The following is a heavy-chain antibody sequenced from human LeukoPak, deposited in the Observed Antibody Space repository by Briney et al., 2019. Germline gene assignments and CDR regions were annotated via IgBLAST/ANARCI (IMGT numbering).Heavy chain of an antibody. CDR3: AKGYRGYDRGAYYFDY. J-gene: IGHJ4*02. Sequence: GGSLRLSCAASGFTFSSYAMSWVRQAPGKGLEWVSAISGSGGSTYYADSVKGRFTISRDNSKTTLYLQMNSLRAEEKAVNHCAKGYRGYDRGAYYFDYWGQGTLVTLSS. D-gene: IGHD5-12*01. CDR2: ISGSGGST. CDR1: GFTFSSYA. V-gene: IGHV3-23*01.